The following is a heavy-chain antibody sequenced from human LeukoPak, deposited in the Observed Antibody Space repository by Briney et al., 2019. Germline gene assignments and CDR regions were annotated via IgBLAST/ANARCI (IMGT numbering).Heavy chain of an antibody. J-gene: IGHJ3*02. V-gene: IGHV1-69*05. CDR2: IIPIFGTA. Sequence: ASVKVSCKASGGTFSSYAISWVRQAPGQGLEWMGRIIPIFGTANYAQKFQGRVTITTDVSTSTAYMELSSLRSEDTAVYYCAPAPITMVRGVITSDAFDIWGQGTMVTVSS. CDR3: APAPITMVRGVITSDAFDI. CDR1: GGTFSSYA. D-gene: IGHD3-10*01.